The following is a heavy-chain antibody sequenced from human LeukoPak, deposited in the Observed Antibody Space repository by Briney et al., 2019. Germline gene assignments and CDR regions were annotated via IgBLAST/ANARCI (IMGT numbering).Heavy chain of an antibody. V-gene: IGHV4-59*08. Sequence: SETLSLTCTVSGGSISSYYWSWIRQPPGKGLEWIGYISYSGSTYYNPSLKSRVTISVDTSKNQFSLKLSSVTAADTAVYYCARMAAQGTNGFDPWGQGNLVTVSS. J-gene: IGHJ5*02. D-gene: IGHD1-7*01. CDR1: GGSISSYY. CDR3: ARMAAQGTNGFDP. CDR2: ISYSGST.